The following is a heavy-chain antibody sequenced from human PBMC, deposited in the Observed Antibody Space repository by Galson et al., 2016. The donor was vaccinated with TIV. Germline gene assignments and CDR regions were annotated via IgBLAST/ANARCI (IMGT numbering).Heavy chain of an antibody. CDR3: ASVPTSVTGFYFDS. J-gene: IGHJ4*02. D-gene: IGHD5-18*01. CDR2: INPNTGDT. CDR1: EYTFTGHY. V-gene: IGHV1-2*02. Sequence: SVKVSCKASEYTFTGHYIHWVRQAPEQGLEWMGWINPNTGDTKYEQKLQGRVIMTRDTSVNTAYVEPRSLRSADTAVYYCASVPTSVTGFYFDSWGQGTLVAVSS.